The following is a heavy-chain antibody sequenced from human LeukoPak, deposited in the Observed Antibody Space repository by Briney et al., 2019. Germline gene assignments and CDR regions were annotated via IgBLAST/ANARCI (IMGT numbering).Heavy chain of an antibody. CDR3: ARGGVVGPPSYYYYYGMDV. Sequence: ASVKVSCKASGYTFTGYYMHWVRQAPGQGLEWMGRINPNSGGTNYAQKFQGRVTMTRDTSISTAYMELSRLRSDDTAVYYCARGGVVGPPSYYYYYGMDVWGQGTTVTVSS. CDR1: GYTFTGYY. V-gene: IGHV1-2*06. CDR2: INPNSGGT. J-gene: IGHJ6*02. D-gene: IGHD2-21*01.